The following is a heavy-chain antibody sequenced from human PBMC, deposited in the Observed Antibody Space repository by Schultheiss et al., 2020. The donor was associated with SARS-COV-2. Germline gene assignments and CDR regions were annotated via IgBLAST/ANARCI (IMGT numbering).Heavy chain of an antibody. CDR3: ARDLGIAQLGGLNYYYGMDV. CDR2: INAGNGNT. Sequence: ASVKVSCKASGYTFTSYAMHWVRQAPGQRLEWMGWINAGNGNTKYSQKFQGRVTITRDTSASTAYMELSSLRSEDTAVYYCARDLGIAQLGGLNYYYGMDVWGQGTTVTVSS. D-gene: IGHD6-13*01. CDR1: GYTFTSYA. V-gene: IGHV1-3*01. J-gene: IGHJ6*02.